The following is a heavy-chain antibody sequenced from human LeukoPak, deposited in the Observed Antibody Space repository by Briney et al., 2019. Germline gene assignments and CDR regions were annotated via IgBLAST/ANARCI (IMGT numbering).Heavy chain of an antibody. CDR2: ISGSGGST. CDR1: GFTFSSYA. D-gene: IGHD2-2*01. J-gene: IGHJ4*02. Sequence: GGSLRLSCEASGFTFSSYAMNWVRQAPGKGLEWVSAISGSGGSTYYADSVKGRFTISRDNSKNTLYLQMNSLRAEDTAVYYCAKDRGIAVVPAAIGYDYWGQGTLVTVSS. CDR3: AKDRGIAVVPAAIGYDY. V-gene: IGHV3-23*01.